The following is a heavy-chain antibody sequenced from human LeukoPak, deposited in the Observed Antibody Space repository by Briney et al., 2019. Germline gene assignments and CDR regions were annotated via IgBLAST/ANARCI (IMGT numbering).Heavy chain of an antibody. Sequence: SAYNGNTNYPQKLQGRVTMTTDTSTSTAYMELRSLRSDDTAVYYCASSGGRLRYFDWLLLNWGQGTLVTVSS. J-gene: IGHJ4*02. D-gene: IGHD3-9*01. CDR3: ASSGGRLRYFDWLLLN. V-gene: IGHV1-18*01. CDR2: SAYNGNT.